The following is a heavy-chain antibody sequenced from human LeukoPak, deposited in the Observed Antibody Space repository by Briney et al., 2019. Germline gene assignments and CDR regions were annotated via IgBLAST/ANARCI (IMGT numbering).Heavy chain of an antibody. V-gene: IGHV4-30-4*07. CDR2: IYYSGST. Sequence: KASETLSLTCTVSGGSINSGGYSWSWIRQPPGKGLEWIGYIYYSGSTYYNPSLKSRVTISVDTSKNQFSLKLSSVTAADTAVYYCASLGLVTIFDDVWGKGTTVTVSS. D-gene: IGHD3-3*01. CDR1: GGSINSGGYS. J-gene: IGHJ6*04. CDR3: ASLGLVTIFDDV.